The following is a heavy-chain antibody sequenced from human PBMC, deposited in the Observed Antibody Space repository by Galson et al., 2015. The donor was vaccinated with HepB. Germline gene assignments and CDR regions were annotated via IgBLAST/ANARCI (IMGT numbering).Heavy chain of an antibody. Sequence: SLRLSCAASGFTFSSYGMHWVRQAPGKGLEWVAFIRYDGSNKYYADSAKGRFTISRDNAKNSLYLQMNTLRAEDTAVYYCARPYSSSWYSALSLGYWGQGTLVAVSS. J-gene: IGHJ4*02. CDR1: GFTFSSYG. CDR3: ARPYSSSWYSALSLGY. CDR2: IRYDGSNK. V-gene: IGHV3-30*02. D-gene: IGHD6-13*01.